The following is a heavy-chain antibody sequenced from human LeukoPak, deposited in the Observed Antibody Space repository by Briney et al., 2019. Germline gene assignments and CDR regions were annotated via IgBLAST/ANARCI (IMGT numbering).Heavy chain of an antibody. CDR1: GFTFSSYA. V-gene: IGHV4-31*02. J-gene: IGHJ3*02. Sequence: LRLSCAASGFTFSSYAFNWVRQTPGKGLEWIGYIYYSGSTYYNPSLKSRVTISVDTSKNQFSLKLSSVTAADTAVYYCARDPGGEIAFDIWGQGTMVTVSS. CDR2: IYYSGST. CDR3: ARDPGGEIAFDI. D-gene: IGHD4-17*01.